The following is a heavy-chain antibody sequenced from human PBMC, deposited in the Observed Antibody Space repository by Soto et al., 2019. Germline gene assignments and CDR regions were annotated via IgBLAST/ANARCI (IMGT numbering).Heavy chain of an antibody. CDR2: IYTSGST. CDR1: GGSISSYY. V-gene: IGHV4-4*07. D-gene: IGHD1-1*01. Sequence: QVQLQESGPGLVKPSETLSLTCTVSGGSISSYYWSWIRQPAGKGLEWIGRIYTSGSTNYNPSLKSRVTMSVDTSKNQFSLKLSSVTAADTAVYYCARVWRTTSDRDAFDIWGQGTMVTVSS. CDR3: ARVWRTTSDRDAFDI. J-gene: IGHJ3*02.